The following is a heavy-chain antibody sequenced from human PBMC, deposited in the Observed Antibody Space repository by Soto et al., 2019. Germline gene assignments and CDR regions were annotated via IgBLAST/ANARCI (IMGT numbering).Heavy chain of an antibody. CDR3: ARDQERIQLWY. V-gene: IGHV1-69*11. CDR1: GYTFTAFW. D-gene: IGHD5-18*01. Sequence: SVKVSCKASGYTFTAFWIHWVRQAPGQGPEWVARIDPKNGTANYAQKFQGRVTITADESTSTAYMELSSLRSEDTAVYYCARDQERIQLWYWGQGTLVTVSS. J-gene: IGHJ4*02. CDR2: IDPKNGTA.